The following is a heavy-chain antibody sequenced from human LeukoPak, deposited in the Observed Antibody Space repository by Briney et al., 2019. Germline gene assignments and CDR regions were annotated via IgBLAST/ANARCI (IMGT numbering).Heavy chain of an antibody. CDR1: GGTFSSYA. CDR2: IIPILGIA. Sequence: GASVKVSCKASGGTFSSYAISWVRQAPGQGLEWIGRIIPILGIANYAQKFQGRVTITADKSTSTAYMELSSLRSEDTAVYYCARSSTGTTYFDYWGQGTLVTVSS. D-gene: IGHD1-7*01. V-gene: IGHV1-69*04. CDR3: ARSSTGTTYFDY. J-gene: IGHJ4*02.